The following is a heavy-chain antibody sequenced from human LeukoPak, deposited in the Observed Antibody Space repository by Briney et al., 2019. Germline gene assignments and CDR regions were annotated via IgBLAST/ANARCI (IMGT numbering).Heavy chain of an antibody. V-gene: IGHV1-46*01. CDR2: ITPSGGI. Sequence: ASLKVSCKASGYTFSNYDMNWVRQAPGQGLEWMGIITPSGGISYAQKFQGRVTMTRDMSTNTVYMELSSLRSEDTAVYYCARVDSTSPHELDYWGQGTLVTVYS. CDR1: GYTFSNYD. CDR3: ARVDSTSPHELDY. J-gene: IGHJ4*02. D-gene: IGHD6-6*01.